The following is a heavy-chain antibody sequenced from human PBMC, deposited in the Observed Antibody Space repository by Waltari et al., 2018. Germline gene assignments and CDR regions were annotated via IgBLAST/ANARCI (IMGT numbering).Heavy chain of an antibody. CDR1: GFTFSSYW. D-gene: IGHD1-26*01. V-gene: IGHV3-7*01. J-gene: IGHJ4*02. CDR2: IKQDGSEK. CDR3: ARDLGYSGSTATTDY. Sequence: EVQLVESGGGLVQPGGSLRLSCAASGFTFSSYWMSWVRQAPGKGLELVANIKQDGSEKYYVDAVKGRFTISRDNAKNSLYLQMNSLRAEDTAVYYCARDLGYSGSTATTDYWGQGTLVTVSS.